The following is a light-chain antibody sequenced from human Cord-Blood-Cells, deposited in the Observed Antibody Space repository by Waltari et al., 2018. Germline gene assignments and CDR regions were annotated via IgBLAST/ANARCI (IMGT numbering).Light chain of an antibody. V-gene: IGKV1-5*01. CDR2: LAS. Sequence: DIEMTQSPSTLSASVGDRVTITCRASQSLSNCLAWYQQKPGKAPKLLIYLASSLESGVPARFSGSGSGTDFTLNISSLQPEDFATYYCQQDHSNPSTFGPGTKVDIK. CDR3: QQDHSNPST. CDR1: QSLSNC. J-gene: IGKJ3*01.